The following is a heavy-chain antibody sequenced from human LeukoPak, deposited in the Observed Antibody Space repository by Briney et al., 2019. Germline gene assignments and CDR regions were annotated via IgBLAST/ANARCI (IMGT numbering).Heavy chain of an antibody. CDR1: GYTFTSYG. V-gene: IGHV1-18*01. CDR3: ARRGDSYGLYYYYHYMDV. CDR2: ISAYNGNT. D-gene: IGHD5-18*01. Sequence: ASVKVSCKASGYTFTSYGISWVRQAPGQGLEWMGWISAYNGNTNYAQKLQGRVTMTTDTSTSTAYMELRSLRSDDTAVYYCARRGDSYGLYYYYHYMDVWGKGTTVTVSS. J-gene: IGHJ6*03.